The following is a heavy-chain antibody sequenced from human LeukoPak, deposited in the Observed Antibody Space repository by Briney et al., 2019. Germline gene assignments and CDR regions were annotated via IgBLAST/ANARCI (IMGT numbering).Heavy chain of an antibody. Sequence: SETLSLTCTVSGGSISSYYWSWIRQPPGKGLEWIGYIYYSGSTNYNPSLKSRVTISVDTSKNQFSLKLSSVTAADTAVYYCARDLAGALNWFDPWGQGTLVTVSS. CDR2: IYYSGST. V-gene: IGHV4-59*01. CDR1: GGSISSYY. D-gene: IGHD1-26*01. CDR3: ARDLAGALNWFDP. J-gene: IGHJ5*02.